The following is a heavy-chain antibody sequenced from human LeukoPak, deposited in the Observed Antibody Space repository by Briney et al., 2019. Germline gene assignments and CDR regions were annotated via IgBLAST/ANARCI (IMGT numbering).Heavy chain of an antibody. V-gene: IGHV4-59*01. D-gene: IGHD4-17*01. CDR3: ASYYGDYEYFDY. J-gene: IGHJ4*02. Sequence: SSETLSLTCTVSGGSISSYYWSWIRQPPGKGLEWIGYIYYSGSTNYNPSLKSRVTISVDTSTNQFSLKLSSVTAADTAVYYCASYYGDYEYFDYWGQGTLVTVSS. CDR1: GGSISSYY. CDR2: IYYSGST.